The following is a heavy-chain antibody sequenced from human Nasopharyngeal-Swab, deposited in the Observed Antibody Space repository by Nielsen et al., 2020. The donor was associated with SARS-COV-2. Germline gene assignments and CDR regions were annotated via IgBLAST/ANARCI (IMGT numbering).Heavy chain of an antibody. V-gene: IGHV3-49*03. D-gene: IGHD3-22*01. CDR3: TRETLYDSSGYYRGGAFDI. CDR2: IRSKAYGGTT. J-gene: IGHJ3*02. Sequence: GESLQISCTASGFTFGDYAMRWFRQAPGKGLEWVGFIRSKAYGGTTEYAASVKGRFTISRDDSKSIAYLQMNSLKTEDTAVYYCTRETLYDSSGYYRGGAFDIWGQGTMVTVSS. CDR1: GFTFGDYA.